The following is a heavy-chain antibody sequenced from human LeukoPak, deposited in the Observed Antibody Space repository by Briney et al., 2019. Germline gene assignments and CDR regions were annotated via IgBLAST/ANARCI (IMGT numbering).Heavy chain of an antibody. CDR1: GYTFTSYV. Sequence: GASVKVSCKASGYTFTSYVISWVRQAPGQGLEWMGWISAYNGNTNYAQKLQGRVTMTTDTSTSTAYMELRSLRSDDTAVYYCARVPIVVVPAALVFDYWGQGTLVTVSP. V-gene: IGHV1-18*01. CDR2: ISAYNGNT. J-gene: IGHJ4*02. D-gene: IGHD2-2*01. CDR3: ARVPIVVVPAALVFDY.